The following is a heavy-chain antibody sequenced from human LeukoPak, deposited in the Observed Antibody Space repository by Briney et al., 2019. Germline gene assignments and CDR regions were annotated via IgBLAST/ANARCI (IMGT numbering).Heavy chain of an antibody. Sequence: GASVKVSCKASGYTFTSYGISWVRQAPGQGLEWMGWISAYNGNTNCAQKLQGRVTMTTDTSTSTAYMELRSLRSDDTAVYYCARVGSSGYSYGQAYFDYWGQGTLVTVSS. V-gene: IGHV1-18*01. D-gene: IGHD5-18*01. CDR2: ISAYNGNT. J-gene: IGHJ4*02. CDR3: ARVGSSGYSYGQAYFDY. CDR1: GYTFTSYG.